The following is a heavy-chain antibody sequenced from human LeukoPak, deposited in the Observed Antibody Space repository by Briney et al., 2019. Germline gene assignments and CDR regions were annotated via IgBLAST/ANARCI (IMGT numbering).Heavy chain of an antibody. Sequence: WASVKVSCKASGYTFTSYGISWVRQAPGHGLEWMGWISAYNGNTNYAQKLQGRVTMTTDTSTSTAYMELRSLRSDDTAVYYCARDPWQQLLQFKQLHPIDIWGQGTMVTVSS. CDR1: GYTFTSYG. V-gene: IGHV1-18*01. D-gene: IGHD6-13*01. J-gene: IGHJ3*02. CDR2: ISAYNGNT. CDR3: ARDPWQQLLQFKQLHPIDI.